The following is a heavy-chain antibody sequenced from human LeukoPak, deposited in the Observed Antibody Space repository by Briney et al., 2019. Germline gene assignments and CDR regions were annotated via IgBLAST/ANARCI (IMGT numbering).Heavy chain of an antibody. CDR2: INHSGST. D-gene: IGHD6-19*01. J-gene: IGHJ3*02. CDR3: ARLSSGWYAPYVDI. CDR1: GGSFSGYY. V-gene: IGHV4-34*01. Sequence: SETLSLTCAVYGGSFSGYYWSWIRQPPGKGLEWIGEINHSGSTSYNPSLKSRVTISVDTSKNQFSLKLSSVTAADTAVYYCARLSSGWYAPYVDIWGQGTMVTVSS.